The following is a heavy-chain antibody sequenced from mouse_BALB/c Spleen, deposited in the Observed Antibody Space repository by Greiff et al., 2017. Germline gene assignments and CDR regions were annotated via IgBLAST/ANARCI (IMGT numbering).Heavy chain of an antibody. CDR1: GFNIKDTY. CDR2: IDPANGNT. V-gene: IGHV14-3*02. Sequence: EVQLQQSGAELVKPGASVKLSCTASGFNIKDTYMHWVKQRPEQGLEWIGRIDPANGNTKYDPKFQGKATITADTSFNTAYLQLSSLTSEDTAVYYCARNYYGYDYAMDYWGQGTSVTVSS. D-gene: IGHD2-2*01. J-gene: IGHJ4*01. CDR3: ARNYYGYDYAMDY.